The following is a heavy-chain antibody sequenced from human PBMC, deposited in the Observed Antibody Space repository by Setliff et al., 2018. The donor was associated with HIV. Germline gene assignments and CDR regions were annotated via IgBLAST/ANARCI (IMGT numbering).Heavy chain of an antibody. J-gene: IGHJ4*02. CDR1: GYTLAALS. V-gene: IGHV1-24*01. Sequence: PGASVKVSCKVFGYTLAALSIHWVRQAPGKGLEWMGGFDPEDGERINAEKFQGRVTMTADTSTDTAYMAPSSLTSEDTAVYYCATDPGRRITFGGVIVNPDYWGQGTLVTVSS. CDR2: FDPEDGER. CDR3: ATDPGRRITFGGVIVNPDY. D-gene: IGHD3-16*02.